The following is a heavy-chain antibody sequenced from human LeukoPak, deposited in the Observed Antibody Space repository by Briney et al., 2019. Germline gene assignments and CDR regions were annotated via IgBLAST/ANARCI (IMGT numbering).Heavy chain of an antibody. CDR2: IYSGGST. D-gene: IGHD3-3*01. Sequence: GGSLRLSCAASGFIVSSKYMSWVRQAPGKGLEWVSVIYSGGSTYYAASVEGRFTISRDNSKNTVYLQMNSLRVEDTAVYYCARAHLENTLPFDYWGQGTLVTVSS. V-gene: IGHV3-53*01. CDR3: ARAHLENTLPFDY. CDR1: GFIVSSKY. J-gene: IGHJ4*02.